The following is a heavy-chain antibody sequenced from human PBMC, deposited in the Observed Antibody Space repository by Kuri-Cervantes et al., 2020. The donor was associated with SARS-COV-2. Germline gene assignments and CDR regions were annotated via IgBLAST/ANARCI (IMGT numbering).Heavy chain of an antibody. Sequence: GGSLRLSCAASGFTFSSYAMHWVRQAPGKGLEWVAFIRYDGSNKYYADSVKGRFTISRDNSKNTLYLQMNSLRAEDTAVYYCAKDQGDSYGISYFDYWGQGTLVTVSS. D-gene: IGHD5-18*01. J-gene: IGHJ4*02. CDR3: AKDQGDSYGISYFDY. V-gene: IGHV3-30*02. CDR1: GFTFSSYA. CDR2: IRYDGSNK.